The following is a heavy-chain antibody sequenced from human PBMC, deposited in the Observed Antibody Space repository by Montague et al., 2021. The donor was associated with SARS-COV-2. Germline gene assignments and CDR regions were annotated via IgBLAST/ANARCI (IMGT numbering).Heavy chain of an antibody. CDR3: AKLGSCTDY. Sequence: SLRLSCAASGFTFDDYAMHWVRQAPGKGLEWVSGISWNSGSIGYXDSVKGRFTISRDNAKNSLYLQMNSLRAEDTALYYCAKLGSCTDYWGQGTLVTVSS. V-gene: IGHV3-9*01. J-gene: IGHJ4*02. CDR1: GFTFDDYA. CDR2: ISWNSGSI. D-gene: IGHD6-13*01.